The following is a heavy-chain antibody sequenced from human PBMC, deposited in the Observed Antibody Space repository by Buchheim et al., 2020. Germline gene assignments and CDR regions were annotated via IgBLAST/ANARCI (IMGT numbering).Heavy chain of an antibody. D-gene: IGHD6-13*01. CDR2: ISSSSSTI. Sequence: EVQLVESGGGLVQPGGSLRLSCAASGFTFSSYSMNWVRQAPGKGLEWVSYISSSSSTIYYADSVKGRFTISRDNAKNSLYLQMNSLRAEDTAVYYCARDLVIAAAGPYYYYYGMDVWGQGTT. V-gene: IGHV3-48*01. CDR1: GFTFSSYS. CDR3: ARDLVIAAAGPYYYYYGMDV. J-gene: IGHJ6*02.